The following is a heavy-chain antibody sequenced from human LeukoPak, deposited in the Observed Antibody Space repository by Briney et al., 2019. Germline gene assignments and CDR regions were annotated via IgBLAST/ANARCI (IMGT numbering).Heavy chain of an antibody. V-gene: IGHV1-2*02. D-gene: IGHD7-27*01. Sequence: ASVKVSCKASGYTFTGYYIHWVRQAPGQGLEWVGWINPTSGDTNYVQKFQGRVTMTRDRSISTAYMELSGMTSDDTAVYYCARGDGDGPARRAFDIWGQGTRLTVSS. CDR3: ARGDGDGPARRAFDI. J-gene: IGHJ3*02. CDR2: INPTSGDT. CDR1: GYTFTGYY.